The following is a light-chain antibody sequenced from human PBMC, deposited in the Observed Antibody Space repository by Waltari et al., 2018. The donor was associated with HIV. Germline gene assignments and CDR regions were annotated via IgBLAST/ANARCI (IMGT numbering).Light chain of an antibody. V-gene: IGKV3D-15*01. CDR3: QQYKKWPLT. Sequence: EIVMMQPLASLSVSPGARATLSCKPRQTLSSNLAWYQQKVGQAPRLLMFGASTGATGIPTRFSGSGSGTEFTLTISSLQSEDFAVYYCQQYKKWPLTFGQGTRLEIK. J-gene: IGKJ5*01. CDR2: GAS. CDR1: QTLSSN.